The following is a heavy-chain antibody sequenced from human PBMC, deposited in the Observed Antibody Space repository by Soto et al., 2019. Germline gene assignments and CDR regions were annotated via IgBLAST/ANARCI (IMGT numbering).Heavy chain of an antibody. CDR1: GDSVSSNSAA. D-gene: IGHD3-22*01. CDR2: TYYRSKWYN. J-gene: IGHJ4*02. Sequence: HSLTCAISGDSVSSNSAAWNWIRQSPSRGLEWLGRTYYRSKWYNDYAVSVKSRITINPDTSKNHFSLQLNSVTPEDTAVYYCARGDYFDSSGVLGSFDYWGQGTLVTVSS. V-gene: IGHV6-1*01. CDR3: ARGDYFDSSGVLGSFDY.